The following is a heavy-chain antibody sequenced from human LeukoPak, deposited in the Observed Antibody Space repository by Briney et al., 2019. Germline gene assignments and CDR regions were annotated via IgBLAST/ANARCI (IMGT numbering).Heavy chain of an antibody. V-gene: IGHV7-4-1*02. Sequence: ASVKVSCRASGYTFTSYAMNWVRQAPGQGLERMGWINTNTGNPTYAQGFTGRFVFSLDTSVSTAYLQISSLKAEDTAVYYCARFFPAFGVVIRRTFDYWGQGTLVTVSS. D-gene: IGHD3-3*01. J-gene: IGHJ4*02. CDR2: INTNTGNP. CDR1: GYTFTSYA. CDR3: ARFFPAFGVVIRRTFDY.